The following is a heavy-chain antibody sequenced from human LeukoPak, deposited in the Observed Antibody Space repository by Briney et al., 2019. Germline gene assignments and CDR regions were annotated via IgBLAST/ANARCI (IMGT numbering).Heavy chain of an antibody. D-gene: IGHD6-13*01. V-gene: IGHV4-59*08. CDR2: IYYSGST. CDR1: GDSIGMYY. Sequence: PSETLSLTCTVSGDSIGMYYWSWIRQPPGKGLEWIGYIYYSGSTNYNPSLESRVTISVDTSKNQFSLDLYSVTGADTAVYYCARLGIGISWQYLDYWGQGTLVTVSS. J-gene: IGHJ4*02. CDR3: ARLGIGISWQYLDY.